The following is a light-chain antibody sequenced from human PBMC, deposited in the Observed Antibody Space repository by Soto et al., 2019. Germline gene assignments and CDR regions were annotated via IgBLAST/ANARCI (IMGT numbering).Light chain of an antibody. CDR3: QQYGTSRA. J-gene: IGKJ1*01. V-gene: IGKV3-20*01. Sequence: EIVLTQSPGTLSLSPGERATLSCRASQSVTNNYIAWYQQKPGQAPRLLFYGVSSRATGVPDRFSGSGSGTDFTLTISRLEPEDLAMYYCQQYGTSRAFGQGTEVEIK. CDR1: QSVTNNY. CDR2: GVS.